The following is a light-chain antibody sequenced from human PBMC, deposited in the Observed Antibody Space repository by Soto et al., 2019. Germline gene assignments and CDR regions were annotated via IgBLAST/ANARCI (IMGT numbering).Light chain of an antibody. CDR1: RSISSW. CDR3: QQYDVYST. V-gene: IGKV1-5*03. J-gene: IGKJ1*01. CDR2: KAS. Sequence: DIQMTQSPSTLSASVGGTVTITCRASRSISSWLAWYQQKPGIAPKLLIYKASTLQSGVPSRFMGSGYGTDFTLTISRLQPDDSATYYCQQYDVYSTFGQGTKVEIK.